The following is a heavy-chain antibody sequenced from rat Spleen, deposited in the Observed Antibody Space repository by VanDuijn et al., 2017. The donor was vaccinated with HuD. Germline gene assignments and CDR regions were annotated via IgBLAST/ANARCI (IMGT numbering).Heavy chain of an antibody. J-gene: IGHJ3*01. Sequence: EVQLVESGGGLVQPGRSLKLSCVAAGFTFNNRWMTWIRQAPGKGLEWVATINHIGDKTYYPDSVQGRFTVSRENADGTLYLQMNSLRSEDTATYYCTSSITAVAPHYFDYWGQGTLVTVSS. CDR2: INHIGDKT. CDR3: TSSITAVAPHYFDY. D-gene: IGHD1-1*01. CDR1: GFTFNNRW. V-gene: IGHV5-31*01.